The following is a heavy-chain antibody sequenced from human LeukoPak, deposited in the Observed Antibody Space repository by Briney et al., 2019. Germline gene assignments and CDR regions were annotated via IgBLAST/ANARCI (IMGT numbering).Heavy chain of an antibody. V-gene: IGHV1-24*01. Sequence: GASVKVSCKASGDPLSGFSMRWVRQAPGQGLEWMGGINPVLGVTIYAQKFQGRITMTEDTSTDTAYMELSSLRSGDTAVYFCAILQNLSAAGRGAYWFDPWGQGTLVTVSS. CDR3: AILQNLSAAGRGAYWFDP. CDR2: INPVLGVT. CDR1: GDPLSGFS. D-gene: IGHD2-2*01. J-gene: IGHJ5*02.